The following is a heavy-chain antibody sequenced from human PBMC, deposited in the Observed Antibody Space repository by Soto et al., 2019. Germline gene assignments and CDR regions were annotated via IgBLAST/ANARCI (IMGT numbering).Heavy chain of an antibody. V-gene: IGHV4-39*01. Sequence: SETLSLTCIVSGESISSSSYYWGWIRQPPGKGLEWIGSIYYSGRTYYNPPFKSRVTISIDTSKNQFSLKLSSVTATDTAVYYCARQRTTVVTQAYFDHWGQGALVTVSS. CDR1: GESISSSSYY. J-gene: IGHJ4*02. CDR2: IYYSGRT. CDR3: ARQRTTVVTQAYFDH. D-gene: IGHD2-21*02.